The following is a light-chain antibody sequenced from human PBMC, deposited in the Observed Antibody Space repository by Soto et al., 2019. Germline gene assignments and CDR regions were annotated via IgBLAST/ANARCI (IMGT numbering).Light chain of an antibody. J-gene: IGLJ1*01. CDR2: EGS. Sequence: QSVLTQPPSVSGSPGQSITISCTGTNSDVGGYNLVSWYQQQPGKAPKLIIYEGSQRPSGVSDRFSGSTSGNTASLTISGLQAEDEGDYYYCSYSGSGTFYVFGTGTKLTVL. V-gene: IGLV2-23*01. CDR1: NSDVGGYNL. CDR3: CSYSGSGTFYV.